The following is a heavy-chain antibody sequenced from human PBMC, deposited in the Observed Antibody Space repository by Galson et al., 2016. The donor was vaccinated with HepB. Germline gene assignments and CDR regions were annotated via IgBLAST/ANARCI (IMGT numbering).Heavy chain of an antibody. J-gene: IGHJ5*02. CDR2: TYYSGRT. CDR3: ARQQVGNNWFDP. V-gene: IGHV4-59*02. Sequence: ETLSLTCTVSGASVTSYYWSWIRQPPGKGLEWIGCTYYSGRTDYSPSLKRRVTMSADTSKNQFSLRLSSVTAADTAVYYCARQQVGNNWFDPWGQGTLVTVSS. CDR1: GASVTSYY.